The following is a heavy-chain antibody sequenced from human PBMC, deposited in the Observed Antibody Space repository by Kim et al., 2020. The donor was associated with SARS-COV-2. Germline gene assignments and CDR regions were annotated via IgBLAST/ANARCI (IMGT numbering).Heavy chain of an antibody. CDR2: ISYDGSNK. CDR3: ARGGYFDEDDAFDI. Sequence: GGSLRLSCAASGFTFSSYAMHWVRQAPGKGLEWVAVISYDGSNKYYADSVKGRFTIYRDNSKNTLYLQMNSLRAEDTAVYYCARGGYFDEDDAFDIWGQGTMVTVSS. D-gene: IGHD3-9*01. CDR1: GFTFSSYA. V-gene: IGHV3-30*04. J-gene: IGHJ3*02.